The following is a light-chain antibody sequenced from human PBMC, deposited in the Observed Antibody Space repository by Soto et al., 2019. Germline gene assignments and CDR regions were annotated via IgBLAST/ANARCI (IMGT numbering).Light chain of an antibody. CDR2: EAS. V-gene: IGKV3-11*01. CDR3: QQRSNWPRWT. J-gene: IGKJ1*01. Sequence: EIVLTQSPASLSLSPEERATLSCRASQSVSSSLAWYQQKPGQAPRLLIYEASNRATGIPARFSGSGSGTDFTLTISSLEPEDFAVYYCQQRSNWPRWTFGQGTKVEIK. CDR1: QSVSSS.